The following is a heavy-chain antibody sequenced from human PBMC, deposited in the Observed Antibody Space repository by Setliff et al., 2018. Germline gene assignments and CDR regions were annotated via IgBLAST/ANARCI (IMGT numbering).Heavy chain of an antibody. V-gene: IGHV4-39*01. CDR1: GGSVSNSGFF. Sequence: SETLSLTCTVSGGSVSNSGFFWGWLRQAPGKGLEWIGNIYDSGSSNYNASLKCRLIITRDTSKNQISLKLTSVTAADTAVYYCGRGFSRIEGWGNWFDPWGQGILVTVSS. J-gene: IGHJ5*02. D-gene: IGHD2-15*01. CDR3: GRGFSRIEGWGNWFDP. CDR2: IYDSGSS.